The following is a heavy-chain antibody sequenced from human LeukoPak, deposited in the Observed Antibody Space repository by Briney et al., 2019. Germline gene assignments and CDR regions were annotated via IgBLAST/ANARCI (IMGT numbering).Heavy chain of an antibody. CDR3: AKDGERGSYSYFDY. D-gene: IGHD1-26*01. V-gene: IGHV3-23*01. CDR2: VGDSAHTT. CDR1: GFTIATYG. Sequence: PGGSLRLSCAASGFTIATYGMSWVRQAPGKGLEWVSVVGDSAHTTHYADSVKGRFFISRDNSKNTVHLQMNSLRVEDTAVYYCAKDGERGSYSYFDYWGQGTLVTVSS. J-gene: IGHJ4*02.